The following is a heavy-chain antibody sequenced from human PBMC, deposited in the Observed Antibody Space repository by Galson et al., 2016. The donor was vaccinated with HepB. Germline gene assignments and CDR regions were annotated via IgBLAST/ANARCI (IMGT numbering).Heavy chain of an antibody. J-gene: IGHJ6*02. V-gene: IGHV3-21*01. CDR1: GFTFSSFT. CDR3: ARSSIRFLEWLPSRDTYAMDV. CDR2: IISSSTYI. D-gene: IGHD3-3*01. Sequence: SLRLSCAASGFTFSSFTMNWVRQAPGKGLEWVSSIISSSTYIYYADSVKGRFTISRDNAKNSLYLQMNSLRAEDTALYYCARSSIRFLEWLPSRDTYAMDVWGQGTTVTVSS.